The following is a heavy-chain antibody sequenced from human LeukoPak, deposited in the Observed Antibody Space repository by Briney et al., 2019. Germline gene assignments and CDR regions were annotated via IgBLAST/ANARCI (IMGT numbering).Heavy chain of an antibody. CDR1: GYTFTSYG. D-gene: IGHD3-3*01. J-gene: IGHJ4*02. Sequence: GASVKVSCKASGYTFTSYGINWVRQAPGQGLEWMGWINTNNVNRNYAQKLQGSVTMTTDTSTNTAYMELMSLTSDDTAVYYCARAGRFVSWGQRTLVTVSS. CDR2: INTNNVNR. CDR3: ARAGRFVS. V-gene: IGHV1-18*01.